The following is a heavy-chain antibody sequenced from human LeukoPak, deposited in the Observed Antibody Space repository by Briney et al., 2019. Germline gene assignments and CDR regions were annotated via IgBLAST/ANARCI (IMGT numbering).Heavy chain of an antibody. CDR3: ARDPMVRGVIHYYYMDV. CDR1: GGSISSGGYS. CDR2: IYTSGST. J-gene: IGHJ6*03. D-gene: IGHD3-10*01. V-gene: IGHV4-61*02. Sequence: PSQTLSLTCAVSGGSISSGGYSWSWIRQPPGKGLEWIGRIYTSGSTNYNPSLKSRVTISVDTSKNQFSLKLSSVTAADTAVYYCARDPMVRGVIHYYYMDVWGKGTTVTISS.